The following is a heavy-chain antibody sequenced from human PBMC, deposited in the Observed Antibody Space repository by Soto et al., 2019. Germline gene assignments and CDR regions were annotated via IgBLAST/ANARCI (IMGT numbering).Heavy chain of an antibody. D-gene: IGHD3-22*01. CDR3: VRNGYYSLDV. CDR1: GDSIIGTGW. CDR2: VYHSGAT. Sequence: QVQLQESGPGLVRPSGTLSLTCAVSGDSIIGTGWWSWVRQSPGKGLDRIGEVYHSGATNYNPSLKSRVNISVDTSRNQFSLNLGSVTAADTAVYYCVRNGYYSLDVWGQGTTVTVSS. V-gene: IGHV4-4*02. J-gene: IGHJ6*02.